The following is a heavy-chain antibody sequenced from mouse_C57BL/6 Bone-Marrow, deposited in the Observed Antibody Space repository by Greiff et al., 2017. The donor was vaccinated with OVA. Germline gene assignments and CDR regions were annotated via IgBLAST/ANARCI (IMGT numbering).Heavy chain of an antibody. CDR3: ARDYYGSSSWWYFDV. J-gene: IGHJ1*03. Sequence: QVQLKQPGAELVMPGASVKLSCKASGYTFTSYWMHWVKQRPGQGLEWIGEIDPSDSYTNYNQKFKGKSTLTVDKSSSTAYMQLSSLTSEDSAVYYCARDYYGSSSWWYFDVWGTGTTVTVSS. D-gene: IGHD1-1*01. V-gene: IGHV1-69*01. CDR1: GYTFTSYW. CDR2: IDPSDSYT.